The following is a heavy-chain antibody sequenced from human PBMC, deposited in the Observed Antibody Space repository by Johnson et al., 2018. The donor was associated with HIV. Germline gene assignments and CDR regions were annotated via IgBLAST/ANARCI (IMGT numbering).Heavy chain of an antibody. V-gene: IGHV3-15*01. Sequence: VQLVESGGGLVKPGGSLRLSCAASGFTFTNAWMTWVRQAPGKGLEWVGRIKSKTDGGTTDSAAPGKGRFPISRDDSKNSLYLKMNSLKTEDTAVYYCARDSGYRAFDIWGQGTMVTVSS. CDR3: ARDSGYRAFDI. CDR1: GFTFTNAW. J-gene: IGHJ3*02. D-gene: IGHD5-12*01. CDR2: IKSKTDGGTT.